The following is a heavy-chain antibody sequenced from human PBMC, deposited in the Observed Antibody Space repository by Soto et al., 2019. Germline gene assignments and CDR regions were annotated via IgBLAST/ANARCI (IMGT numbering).Heavy chain of an antibody. CDR1: GYTFTSYY. Sequence: GASVKVSCKASGYTFTSYYMHWVRQAPGQGLEWMGGIIPIFGTANYAQKFQGRVTVTADESTSTAYMELSSLRSEDTAVYYCALPTPEPGYWGQGTLVTVSS. J-gene: IGHJ4*02. V-gene: IGHV1-69*13. CDR3: ALPTPEPGY. CDR2: IIPIFGTA.